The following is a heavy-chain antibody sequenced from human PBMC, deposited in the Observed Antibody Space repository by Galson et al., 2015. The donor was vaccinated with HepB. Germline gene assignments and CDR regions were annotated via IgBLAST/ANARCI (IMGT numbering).Heavy chain of an antibody. CDR3: ARIVYYYDSSGYYSRGMDV. D-gene: IGHD3-22*01. J-gene: IGHJ6*02. CDR1: GYTFTSYA. Sequence: SVKVSCKASGYTFTSYAMHWVRQAPGQRLEWMGWINAGNGNTKYSQKFQGRVTITRDTSASTAYMELSSLRSEDTAVYYCARIVYYYDSSGYYSRGMDVWGQGTTVTVSS. CDR2: INAGNGNT. V-gene: IGHV1-3*01.